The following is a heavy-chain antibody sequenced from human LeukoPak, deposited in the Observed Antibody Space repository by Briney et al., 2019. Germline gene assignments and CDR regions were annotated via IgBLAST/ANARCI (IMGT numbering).Heavy chain of an antibody. CDR1: GDSISRYS. V-gene: IGHV4-4*07. Sequence: SETLSLTCSVSGDSISRYSWSWIRQSAGKGLEWIGRIHSSGTINYNPSLKSRVSMSVDTSKNLYSLNLSSVTAADTAVYYCARWGSGWYYFDYWGQGTLVTVSS. CDR2: IHSSGTI. J-gene: IGHJ4*02. CDR3: ARWGSGWYYFDY. D-gene: IGHD6-19*01.